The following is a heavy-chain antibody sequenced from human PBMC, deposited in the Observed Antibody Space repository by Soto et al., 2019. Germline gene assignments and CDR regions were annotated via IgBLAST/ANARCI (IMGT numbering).Heavy chain of an antibody. CDR3: ARLASYYDFGSRENWFDP. J-gene: IGHJ5*02. V-gene: IGHV4-59*01. Sequence: SETLSLTCTVSGGSISSYYWSWIRQPPGKGLEWIGYIYYSGSTNYNPSLKSRVTISVDTSRNQFSLKLSSVTAADTAVNYLARLASYYDFGSRENWFDPWGQGTLVTVSS. CDR1: GGSISSYY. D-gene: IGHD3-3*01. CDR2: IYYSGST.